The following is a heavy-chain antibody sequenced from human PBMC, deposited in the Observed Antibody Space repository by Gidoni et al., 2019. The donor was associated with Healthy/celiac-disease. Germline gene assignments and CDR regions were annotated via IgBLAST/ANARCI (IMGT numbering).Heavy chain of an antibody. V-gene: IGHV4-39*01. CDR1: GGSISSSSYY. Sequence: QLQLQESGPGLVKPSETLSLTCTVSGGSISSSSYYWGWIRQPPGKGLEWIGSIYYSGSTYYNPSLKSRVTISVDTSKNQFSLKLSSVTAADTAVYYCARHLPTTQRGYYYYGMDVWGQGTTVTVSS. J-gene: IGHJ6*02. CDR3: ARHLPTTQRGYYYYGMDV. D-gene: IGHD4-17*01. CDR2: IYYSGST.